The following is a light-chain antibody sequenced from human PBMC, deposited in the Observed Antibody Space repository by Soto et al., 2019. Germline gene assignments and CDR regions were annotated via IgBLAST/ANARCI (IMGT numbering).Light chain of an antibody. Sequence: QSALTQPASVSGSPGQSITISCTGTSSDVGGYNYVSWYQQHPGKAPTLMIYDVSNRPSGVSNRFSGSKSGNTASLTISGLQAEDEADYYCSSYTSSSTPGFGGGTQLTVL. J-gene: IGLJ2*01. CDR3: SSYTSSSTPG. CDR1: SSDVGGYNY. CDR2: DVS. V-gene: IGLV2-14*01.